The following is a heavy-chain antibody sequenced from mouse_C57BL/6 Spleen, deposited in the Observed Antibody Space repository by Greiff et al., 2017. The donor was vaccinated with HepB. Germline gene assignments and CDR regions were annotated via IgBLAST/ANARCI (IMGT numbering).Heavy chain of an antibody. J-gene: IGHJ2*01. CDR2: IHPNSGST. CDR1: GYTFTSYW. V-gene: IGHV1-64*01. Sequence: QVQLKQPGAELVKPGASVKLSCKASGYTFTSYWMHWVKQRPGQGLEWIGMIHPNSGSTNYNEKFKSKATLTVDKSSSTAYMQLSSLTSEDSAVYYCARKGVVATPYHYWGQGTTLTVSS. CDR3: ARKGVVATPYHY. D-gene: IGHD1-1*01.